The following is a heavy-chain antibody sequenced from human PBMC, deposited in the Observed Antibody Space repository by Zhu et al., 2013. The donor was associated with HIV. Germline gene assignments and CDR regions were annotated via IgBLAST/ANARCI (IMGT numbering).Heavy chain of an antibody. CDR1: GGTFSTYG. J-gene: IGHJ5*02. D-gene: IGHD3-3*01. Sequence: QVQLLQSGPEVKKTGSSVKVSCKASGGTFSTYGISWVRQAPGQGPEWMGGITPIFGTTNYAQKFQGRVSITADKSTSTAYMDLSSLRSEDTAVYYCAAEERSLRFLAPRGWFDPWGQGTLVTVSS. CDR3: AAEERSLRFLAPRGWFDP. V-gene: IGHV1-69*06. CDR2: ITPIFGTT.